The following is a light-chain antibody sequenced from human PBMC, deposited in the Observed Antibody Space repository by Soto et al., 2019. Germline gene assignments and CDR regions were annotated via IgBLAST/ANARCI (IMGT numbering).Light chain of an antibody. Sequence: EIVLTQSPGTLSLSPGERATLSCRASQTVSNSYIAWYQQKPGQAPRLLIYGASSRATGIPDRFSGSGSGTDFILTISRLEPGDFAVYYCQQYGSSPWTFGQGTKVEI. J-gene: IGKJ1*01. CDR1: QTVSNSY. CDR3: QQYGSSPWT. CDR2: GAS. V-gene: IGKV3-20*01.